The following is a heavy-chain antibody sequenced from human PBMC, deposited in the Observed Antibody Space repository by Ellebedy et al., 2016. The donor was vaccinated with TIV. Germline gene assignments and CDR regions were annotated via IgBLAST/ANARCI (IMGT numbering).Heavy chain of an antibody. CDR2: LTTSGGTT. CDR3: AKDRYHSSGSYFDY. V-gene: IGHV3-23*01. Sequence: GGSLRLXXTASGVTASGFTFKNYAMSWVRQAPGKGLQWVSSLTTSGGTTYYADSVKGRFTISRDNSKNTLYLQMSSLRAEDTAVYYCAKDRYHSSGSYFDYWGQGTLVTVSS. CDR1: GFTFKNYA. J-gene: IGHJ4*02. D-gene: IGHD3-22*01.